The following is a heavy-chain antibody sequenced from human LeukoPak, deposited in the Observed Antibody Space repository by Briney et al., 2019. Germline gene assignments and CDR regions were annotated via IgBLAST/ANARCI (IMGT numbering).Heavy chain of an antibody. D-gene: IGHD1-26*01. CDR3: ARSSGSYYSPPDFDY. J-gene: IGHJ4*02. CDR1: GFTFSSYG. CDR2: IYSGGST. V-gene: IGHV3-NL1*01. Sequence: GGSLRLSCAASGFTFSSYGMHWVRQAPGKGLEWVSVIYSGGSTYYADSVKGRFTISRDNSKNTLYLQMNSLRAEDTAVYYCARSSGSYYSPPDFDYWGQGTLVTVSS.